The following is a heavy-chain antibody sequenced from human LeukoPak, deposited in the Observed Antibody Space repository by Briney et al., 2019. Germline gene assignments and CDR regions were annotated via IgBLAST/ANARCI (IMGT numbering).Heavy chain of an antibody. D-gene: IGHD6-19*01. J-gene: IGHJ3*02. V-gene: IGHV3-11*04. CDR1: EFSVGSNY. Sequence: GGSLRLSCAASEFSVGSNYMTWVRQAPGKGLEWVSYISSSGSTIYYADSVKGRFTISRDNAKNSLYLQMNSLRAEDTAVYYCARSGWCDIWGQGTMVTVSS. CDR3: ARSGWCDI. CDR2: ISSSGSTI.